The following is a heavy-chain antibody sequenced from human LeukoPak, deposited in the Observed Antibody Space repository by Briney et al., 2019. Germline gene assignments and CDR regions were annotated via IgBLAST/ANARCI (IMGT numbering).Heavy chain of an antibody. J-gene: IGHJ4*02. CDR1: GFTFSNYW. CDR2: INSDGRTT. Sequence: PGGSLRLSCTTSGFTFSNYWLHWVRQTPGKGPAWVARINSDGRTTNYADSVRGRFTISRDNAKNTMYLQMNSLRDEDSAIYYGARAGECRFDYWGQGSLVSVSS. CDR3: ARAGECRFDY. D-gene: IGHD7-27*01. V-gene: IGHV3-74*01.